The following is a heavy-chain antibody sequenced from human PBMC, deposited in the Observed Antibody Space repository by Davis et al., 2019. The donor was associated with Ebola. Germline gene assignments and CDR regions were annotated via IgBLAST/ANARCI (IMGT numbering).Heavy chain of an antibody. D-gene: IGHD3-3*01. CDR3: ARDIALYYDFWSGTFAY. CDR2: IRSKANSYAT. Sequence: GESLKISCAASGFTFSGSAMHWVRQASGKGLEWVGRIRSKANSYATAYAASVKGRFTISRDDSKNTAYLQMNSLRAEDTAVYYCARDIALYYDFWSGTFAYWGQGTLVTVSS. V-gene: IGHV3-73*01. J-gene: IGHJ4*02. CDR1: GFTFSGSA.